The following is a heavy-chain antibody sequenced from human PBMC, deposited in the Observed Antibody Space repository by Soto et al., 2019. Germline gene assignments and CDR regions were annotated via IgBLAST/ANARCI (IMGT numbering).Heavy chain of an antibody. D-gene: IGHD3-10*01. CDR3: ARDRPHYGSGSYTVESLDY. CDR2: IYYSGRT. Sequence: QVQLQESGPGLVKPSQTLSLTCTVSGGSISSGGYYWSWIRQHPGKGLEWIGYIYYSGRTYYNPSLKSRVNISVDTSKNQFSLKLSSVTAADTAVYYCARDRPHYGSGSYTVESLDYWGQGTLVTVSS. V-gene: IGHV4-31*03. CDR1: GGSISSGGYY. J-gene: IGHJ4*02.